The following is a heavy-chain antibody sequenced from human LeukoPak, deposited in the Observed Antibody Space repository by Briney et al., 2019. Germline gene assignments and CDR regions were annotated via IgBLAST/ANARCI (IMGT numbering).Heavy chain of an antibody. J-gene: IGHJ6*03. CDR1: GYTFTGYY. V-gene: IGHV1-2*06. Sequence: ASVKVSCKASGYTFTGYYMHWVRQAPGQGLDWMGRINPNSGGTNYAQKFQGRVTMTRDTPISTAYMELSRLRSDDTAVYYCAMNVLRYFDWLLDDYYMDIWGKGTTVTVCS. CDR2: INPNSGGT. D-gene: IGHD3-9*01. CDR3: AMNVLRYFDWLLDDYYMDI.